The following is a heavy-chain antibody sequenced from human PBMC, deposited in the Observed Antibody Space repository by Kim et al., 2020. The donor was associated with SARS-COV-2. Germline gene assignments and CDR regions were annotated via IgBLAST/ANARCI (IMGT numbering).Heavy chain of an antibody. CDR3: ARDDYARLETNYYYYGMDV. J-gene: IGHJ6*02. CDR2: IYSSGST. V-gene: IGHV4-4*07. D-gene: IGHD4-17*01. Sequence: SETLSLTCTVSGGSISSYFWSWIRQPAGKGLEWIGRIYSSGSTNYNPSLKSRVTMSVDTSKNQFSLRLSSVTAADTAVYYCARDDYARLETNYYYYGMDVWGQGTTVTVSS. CDR1: GGSISSYF.